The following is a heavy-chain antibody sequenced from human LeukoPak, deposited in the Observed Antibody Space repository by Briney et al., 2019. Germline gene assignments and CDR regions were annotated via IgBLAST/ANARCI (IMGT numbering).Heavy chain of an antibody. Sequence: PGGSLRLSCAASGFTFSSYWMHWVRQAPGKGLVWVLRINSDGSSTSYADSVKGRFTISRDNAKNTLYLQMNSLRAEDTAVYYCARGFYGPYDYWGQGTLVTVSS. V-gene: IGHV3-74*01. CDR3: ARGFYGPYDY. CDR1: GFTFSSYW. D-gene: IGHD3-10*01. CDR2: INSDGSST. J-gene: IGHJ4*02.